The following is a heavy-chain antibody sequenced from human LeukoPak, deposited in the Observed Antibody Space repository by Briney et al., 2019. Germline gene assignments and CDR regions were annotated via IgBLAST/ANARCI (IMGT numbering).Heavy chain of an antibody. Sequence: GGSLRLSCAASGFTFSSYAMHWVRQAPGKGLEWVAVISYDGSNKYYADSVKGRFTIPRDNSKNTLYLQMNSLRAEDTAVYYCARGGYYYDSSGYYSFDYWGQGTLVTVSS. CDR1: GFTFSSYA. J-gene: IGHJ4*02. CDR2: ISYDGSNK. D-gene: IGHD3-22*01. V-gene: IGHV3-30-3*01. CDR3: ARGGYYYDSSGYYSFDY.